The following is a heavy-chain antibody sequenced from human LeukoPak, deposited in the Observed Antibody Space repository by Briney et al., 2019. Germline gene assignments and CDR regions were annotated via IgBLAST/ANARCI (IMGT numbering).Heavy chain of an antibody. CDR1: GYNFTTYA. D-gene: IGHD3-10*01. CDR3: ATSRTFGESPFDY. CDR2: INTNTGNP. Sequence: ASVKASCKASGYNFTTYAMNWVRQAPGQGLEWMGWINTNTGNPTYAQGFTGRFVFSLDTSVSTAYLQISSLKAGDTAVYYCATSRTFGESPFDYWGQGTLVTVSS. V-gene: IGHV7-4-1*02. J-gene: IGHJ4*02.